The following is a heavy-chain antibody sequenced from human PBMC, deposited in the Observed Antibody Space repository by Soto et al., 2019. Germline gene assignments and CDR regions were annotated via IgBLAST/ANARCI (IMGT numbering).Heavy chain of an antibody. CDR3: ARAVAVHADFED. CDR1: GYTFTSYA. CDR2: INAGNGNT. J-gene: IGHJ4*02. Sequence: ASVKVSCKASGYTFTSYAMHWVRQAPGQRLEWMGWINAGNGNTKYSQKFQGRVTITRDTSASTAYMELSSLRSEDTAVYYCARAVAVHADFEDCGQGTLVTVSS. V-gene: IGHV1-3*01. D-gene: IGHD6-19*01.